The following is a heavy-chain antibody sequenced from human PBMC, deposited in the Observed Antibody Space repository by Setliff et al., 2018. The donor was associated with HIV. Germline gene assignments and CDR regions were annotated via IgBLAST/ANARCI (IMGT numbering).Heavy chain of an antibody. CDR2: TRNKANSYTT. D-gene: IGHD5-18*01. V-gene: IGHV3-72*01. CDR3: TRDKGYAFDI. CDR1: GFTFSDHY. J-gene: IGHJ3*02. Sequence: GSLRLSCAASGFTFSDHYMDWVRQAPGKGLEWVGRTRNKANSYTTEYAASVKDRFTVSRDDSKSIAYLQINSLKTEDTAVYYCTRDKGYAFDIWGQGTMVTVSS.